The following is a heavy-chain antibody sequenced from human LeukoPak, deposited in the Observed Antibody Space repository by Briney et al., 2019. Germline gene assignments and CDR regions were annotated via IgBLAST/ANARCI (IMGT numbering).Heavy chain of an antibody. Sequence: GGSLRLSCAASGFTFSSYGMHWVRQAPGKGLEWVAVISYDGSNKYYADSVKGRFTISRDNSKNTLYLQMNSLRAEDTAVYYCAKDRGWAVADYWGQGTLVTVSS. CDR1: GFTFSSYG. J-gene: IGHJ4*02. V-gene: IGHV3-30*18. D-gene: IGHD6-19*01. CDR2: ISYDGSNK. CDR3: AKDRGWAVADY.